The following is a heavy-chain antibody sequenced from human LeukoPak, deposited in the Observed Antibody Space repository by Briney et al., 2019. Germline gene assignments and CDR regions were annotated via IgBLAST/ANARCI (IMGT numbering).Heavy chain of an antibody. CDR2: IIPVFGTA. Sequence: SVKVSCKASGDSFSTYTISWVRQAAGQGLEWMGGIIPVFGTANYAQKFQVRVTITAVESTSTAYMELSSLRSQDTALYYCARAVYGYDIPSALVQWGQGTLVTVSS. J-gene: IGHJ4*02. D-gene: IGHD3-9*01. CDR1: GDSFSTYT. V-gene: IGHV1-69*13. CDR3: ARAVYGYDIPSALVQ.